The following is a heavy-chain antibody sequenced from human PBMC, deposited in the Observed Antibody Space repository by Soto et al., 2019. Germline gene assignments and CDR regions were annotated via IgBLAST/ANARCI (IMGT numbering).Heavy chain of an antibody. V-gene: IGHV3-9*01. CDR2: ISWNGGYI. CDR3: AKDSQYNWNDVEGGFDM. CDR1: GFTLGDYA. Sequence: GGSLRLSCAASGFTLGDYATHWVRQAPGKGLEWVSGISWNGGYIGYADSVKGRFIISRDNAKNSLYLQMNSPRPEDTAVYYCAKDSQYNWNDVEGGFDMWGPGTKVTVSS. D-gene: IGHD1-1*01. J-gene: IGHJ3*02.